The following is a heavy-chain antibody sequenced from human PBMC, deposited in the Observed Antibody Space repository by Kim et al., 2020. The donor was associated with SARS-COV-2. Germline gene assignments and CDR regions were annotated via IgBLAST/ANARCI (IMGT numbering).Heavy chain of an antibody. V-gene: IGHV1-3*01. J-gene: IGHJ4*02. CDR3: ARNGPAATGIFDF. Sequence: ASVKVSCKASGYTFTSYTTHWVRQAPGQRLEWMGWITAGNGNTKYSQKFQDRVTITRDTSASTAYMELTSLRSEDTAVYYCARNGPAATGIFDFWGQGTLVTVSS. CDR2: ITAGNGNT. D-gene: IGHD2-2*01. CDR1: GYTFTSYT.